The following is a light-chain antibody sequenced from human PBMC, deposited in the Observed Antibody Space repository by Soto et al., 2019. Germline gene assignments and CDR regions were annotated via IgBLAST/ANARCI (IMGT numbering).Light chain of an antibody. V-gene: IGLV2-18*02. Sequence: QSALTQPPSVSGSPGQSVTISCTGTSSDVGSYNRVSRYQQPPGTAPKLMIYEVSNRPSGVPDRFSGSKSGNTASLTISGLQAEDEADYYCTSYTGSSTFVVFGGGTKLTVL. CDR2: EVS. J-gene: IGLJ2*01. CDR1: SSDVGSYNR. CDR3: TSYTGSSTFVV.